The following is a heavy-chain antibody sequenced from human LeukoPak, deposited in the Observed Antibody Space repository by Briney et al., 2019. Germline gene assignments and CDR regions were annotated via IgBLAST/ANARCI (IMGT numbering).Heavy chain of an antibody. CDR3: ARRYYDSSGYYYFDY. J-gene: IGHJ4*02. CDR1: GYTFTSCG. V-gene: IGHV1-18*01. CDR2: ISAYNGNT. Sequence: ASVKVSCKASGYTFTSCGISWVRQAPGQGLEWMGWISAYNGNTNYAQKLQGRVTMTTDTSTSTAYMELRSLRSDDTAVYCCARRYYDSSGYYYFDYWGQGTLVTVSS. D-gene: IGHD3-22*01.